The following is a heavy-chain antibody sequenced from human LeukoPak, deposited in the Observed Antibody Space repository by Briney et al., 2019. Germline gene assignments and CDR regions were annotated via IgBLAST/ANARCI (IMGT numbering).Heavy chain of an antibody. CDR2: ISLSGLT. D-gene: IGHD2-8*01. J-gene: IGHJ4*02. CDR1: GFTFSYAW. V-gene: IGHV4-4*02. CDR3: SRENGAFSPFGY. Sequence: GSLRLSCAASGFTFSYAWMSWVRQPPGQGLEWIGEISLSGLTNYNPSLKSRVTMALDKSKNHLSLNLTSVTAADTAVYYCSRENGAFSPFGYWGQGTLVTVPS.